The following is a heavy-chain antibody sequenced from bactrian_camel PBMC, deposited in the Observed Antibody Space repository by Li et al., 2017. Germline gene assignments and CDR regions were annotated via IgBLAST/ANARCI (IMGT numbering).Heavy chain of an antibody. J-gene: IGHJ4*01. V-gene: IGHV3S53*01. CDR1: VNSRSTYY. Sequence: VQLVESGGGSVQAGESLNLSCLATVNSRSTYYLGWFRQSPGKVREFVAAVVEDGNTIYADPVKGRFTISRDNARNTLYLQMNSLQPEDTAMYYCAAETSARQCTDYPALPGAYKYYGQGTQVTVS. CDR2: VVEDGNT. D-gene: IGHD8*01.